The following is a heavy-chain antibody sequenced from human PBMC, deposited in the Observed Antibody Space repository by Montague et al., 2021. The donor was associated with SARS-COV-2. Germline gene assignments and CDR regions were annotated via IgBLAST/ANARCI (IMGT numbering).Heavy chain of an antibody. J-gene: IGHJ4*02. CDR2: IYYSGST. D-gene: IGHD6-13*01. V-gene: IGHV4-39*07. Sequence: ETLFLTCTVSGGSISSSSYYWGWIRQPPGKGLEWIGSIYYSGSTYYNPSLKSRVTISVDTSKNQFSLKLSSVTAADTAVYYCARDSIAAAGTDYWGQGTLVTVSS. CDR1: GGSISSSSYY. CDR3: ARDSIAAAGTDY.